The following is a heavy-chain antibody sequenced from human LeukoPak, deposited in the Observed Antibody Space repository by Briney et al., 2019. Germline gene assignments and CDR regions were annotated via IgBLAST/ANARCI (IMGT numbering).Heavy chain of an antibody. V-gene: IGHV4-34*01. Sequence: SETLSLTCAVYGGSLSGYYWSWIRQPPGKGLEWIGEINHSRSSNYNPSLKSRVTISIDTSKNQFSLRLSSVNAADTAVYYCAILEYSSSSHDYWGQGTLVTVSS. CDR3: AILEYSSSSHDY. D-gene: IGHD6-6*01. CDR1: GGSLSGYY. CDR2: INHSRSS. J-gene: IGHJ4*02.